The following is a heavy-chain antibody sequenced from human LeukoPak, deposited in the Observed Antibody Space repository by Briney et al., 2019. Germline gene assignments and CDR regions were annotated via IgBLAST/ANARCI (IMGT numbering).Heavy chain of an antibody. J-gene: IGHJ4*02. V-gene: IGHV1-8*03. CDR3: ARGGYDSSGYYYVSFDY. CDR1: GYTFTSYD. CDR2: MNPNSGNT. D-gene: IGHD3-22*01. Sequence: ASVKVSCKASGYTFTSYDINWVRQATGQGLEWMGWMNPNSGNTGYAQKFQGRVTITRNTSISTAYMELSSLRSEDTAVYYCARGGYDSSGYYYVSFDYWGQGTLVTVSS.